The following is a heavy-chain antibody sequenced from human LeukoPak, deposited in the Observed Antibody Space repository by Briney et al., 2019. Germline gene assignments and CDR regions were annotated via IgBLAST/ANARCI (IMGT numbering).Heavy chain of an antibody. Sequence: SQTLSLTCVISGDSVSSYIAAWNWIRQSPSRGLEWLGRTYYRSKWYTEYVVFVKSRITINPDTSKNQFSLQLNSVTPEDTAVYYCARGGYGTFDIWGQGTMVTVSS. CDR1: GDSVSSYIAA. V-gene: IGHV6-1*01. CDR3: ARGGYGTFDI. D-gene: IGHD3-22*01. CDR2: TYYRSKWYT. J-gene: IGHJ3*02.